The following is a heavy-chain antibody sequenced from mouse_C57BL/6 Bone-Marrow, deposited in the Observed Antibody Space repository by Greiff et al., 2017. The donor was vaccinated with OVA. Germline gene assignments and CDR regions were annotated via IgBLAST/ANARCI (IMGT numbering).Heavy chain of an antibody. V-gene: IGHV2-2*01. D-gene: IGHD1-1*01. Sequence: VQLQQSGPGLVQPSQSLSITCTVSGFSLTSYGVHWVRQSPGKGLEWLGVIWRGGSTDYHAAFISRLSISKDNSKSQVFFKMNSLQADDTAIYDWARNNYYGSSFYWYFDVWGTGTTVTVSS. J-gene: IGHJ1*03. CDR3: ARNNYYGSSFYWYFDV. CDR2: IWRGGST. CDR1: GFSLTSYG.